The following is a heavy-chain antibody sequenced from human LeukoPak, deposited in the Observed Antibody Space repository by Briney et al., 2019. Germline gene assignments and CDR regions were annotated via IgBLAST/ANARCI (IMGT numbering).Heavy chain of an antibody. Sequence: GGSLRLSCAASGFTFSDYYMSWIRQAPGKGLEWVSYISSSGSTIYYADSVKGRFTISRDNAKNSLYLQMNSLRAEDTAVYYCARDTAYYSNYRFDYWGQGTLVTVSS. CDR1: GFTFSDYY. V-gene: IGHV3-11*04. D-gene: IGHD4-11*01. CDR3: ARDTAYYSNYRFDY. CDR2: ISSSGSTI. J-gene: IGHJ4*02.